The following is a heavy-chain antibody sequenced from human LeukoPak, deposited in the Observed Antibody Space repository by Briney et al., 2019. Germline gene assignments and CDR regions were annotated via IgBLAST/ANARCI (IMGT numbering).Heavy chain of an antibody. D-gene: IGHD3-22*01. V-gene: IGHV3-30*03. CDR3: ARDEAVGISRYYDSSGPDY. J-gene: IGHJ4*02. CDR1: GFTFSSYG. Sequence: PVGGSLRLSCAASGFTFSSYGMHWVRQAPGKGLKWVAVISYDGSNKYYADSVKGRFTISRDNSKNTLYLQMNSLRAEDTAVYYCARDEAVGISRYYDSSGPDYWGQGTLVTVSS. CDR2: ISYDGSNK.